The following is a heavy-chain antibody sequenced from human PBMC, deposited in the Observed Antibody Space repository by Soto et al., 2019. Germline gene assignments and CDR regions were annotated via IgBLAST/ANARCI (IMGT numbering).Heavy chain of an antibody. D-gene: IGHD6-19*01. CDR3: ARMDEVAGLHY. CDR2: INSDGSST. CDR1: GFTFSSYW. J-gene: IGHJ4*02. Sequence: EVQLVESGGGLVQPGGSLRVSCAASGFTFSSYWMHWVRQAPGKGLEWVSRINSDGSSTSYADSVKGRFTISRNNAKNTLYMQMNSLRAEDTAIYYCARMDEVAGLHYWGQGTLVTVSS. V-gene: IGHV3-74*01.